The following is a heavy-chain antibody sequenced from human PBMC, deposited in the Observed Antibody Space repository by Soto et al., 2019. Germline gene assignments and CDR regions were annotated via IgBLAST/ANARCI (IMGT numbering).Heavy chain of an antibody. Sequence: GGSLRLSCAASGFTFSSYAMSWVRQAPGKGLEWVSAISGSGGSTYYADSVKGRFTISRDNSKNTLYLQMNSLRAEDTAVYYCAKDPVLGYCSGGSCYSGEGIDYWGQGTLVTVSS. CDR2: ISGSGGST. CDR1: GFTFSSYA. D-gene: IGHD2-15*01. V-gene: IGHV3-23*01. CDR3: AKDPVLGYCSGGSCYSGEGIDY. J-gene: IGHJ4*02.